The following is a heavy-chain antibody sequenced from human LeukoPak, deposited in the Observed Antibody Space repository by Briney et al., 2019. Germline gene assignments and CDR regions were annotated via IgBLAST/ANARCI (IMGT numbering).Heavy chain of an antibody. CDR1: GFTFSRHW. V-gene: IGHV3-74*01. J-gene: IGHJ4*02. D-gene: IGHD6-19*01. CDR2: INSDGSRT. CDR3: AKGKAVAGGVFEY. Sequence: PGGSLRLSCAASGFTFSRHWMHWVRQAPGRGLVWVSHINSDGSRTGYAESVKGRFTISRDNGKNTLYLQMNSLRAEDTAVYYCAKGKAVAGGVFEYWGQGTLVTVSS.